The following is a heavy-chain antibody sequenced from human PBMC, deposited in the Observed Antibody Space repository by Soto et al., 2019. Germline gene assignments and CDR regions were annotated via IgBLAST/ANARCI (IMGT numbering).Heavy chain of an antibody. J-gene: IGHJ3*02. D-gene: IGHD3-3*02. CDR3: ARSLADDAFDI. Sequence: GGSLILSCAASGFIFISFNMNWVRQAPGKGLEWVAHISSDGNTIQYADSVKGRFTFSRDNSKNTLYLQMNSLRVEDTAIYFCARSLADDAFDIWGQGTMVTVSS. CDR1: GFIFISFN. V-gene: IGHV3-48*04. CDR2: ISSDGNTI.